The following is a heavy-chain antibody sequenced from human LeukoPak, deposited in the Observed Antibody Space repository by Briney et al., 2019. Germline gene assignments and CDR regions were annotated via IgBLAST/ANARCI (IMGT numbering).Heavy chain of an antibody. CDR1: GYSFTSYW. V-gene: IGHV5-51*01. J-gene: IGHJ4*02. CDR3: ARSELVAGGYFDY. Sequence: GESLKISCKGSGYSFTSYWIGWVRQLPGKGLEWMGIIYPGDSDTRYSPSFQGQVTISADKSISTAYLQWSSLKASDTAMYYCARSELVAGGYFDYWGQGTLVTVSS. CDR2: IYPGDSDT. D-gene: IGHD2-8*02.